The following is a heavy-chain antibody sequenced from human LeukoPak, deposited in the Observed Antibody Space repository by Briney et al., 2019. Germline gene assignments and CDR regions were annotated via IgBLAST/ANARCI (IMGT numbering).Heavy chain of an antibody. CDR1: GGTFSSYA. J-gene: IGHJ4*02. CDR2: IIPIFGTA. CDR3: ARGGPYCGGDCYLESYFDY. Sequence: ASVKVSCKASGGTFSSYAISWVRQAPGQGLEWMGGIIPIFGTANYAQEFQGRVTITADESTSTAYMELSSLRSEDTAVYYCARGGPYCGGDCYLESYFDYWGQGTLVTVSS. D-gene: IGHD2-21*02. V-gene: IGHV1-69*13.